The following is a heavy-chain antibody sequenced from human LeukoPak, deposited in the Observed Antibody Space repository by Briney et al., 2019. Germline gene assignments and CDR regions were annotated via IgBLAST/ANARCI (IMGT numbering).Heavy chain of an antibody. Sequence: PGGTLRLSCAASGFTFSNYWMTWVRHAPGKALEWVVNIEQDGSERYYVDSVKDRFTIYRDNAKNSLYLQMNSVRAEDTAVYYCARVGITNTPDFDYWGQGTLVTVSS. CDR3: ARVGITNTPDFDY. D-gene: IGHD1-14*01. V-gene: IGHV3-7*04. J-gene: IGHJ4*02. CDR2: IEQDGSER. CDR1: GFTFSNYW.